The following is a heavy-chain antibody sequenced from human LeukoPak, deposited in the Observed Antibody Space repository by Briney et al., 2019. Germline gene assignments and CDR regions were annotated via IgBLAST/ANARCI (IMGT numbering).Heavy chain of an antibody. D-gene: IGHD5-12*01. Sequence: PGGSLRLSCAASGFTFDDYTMHWVRQAPGKGLEWVSLISWDGGSTYYADSVKGRFTISRDNSKNSLYLQMNSLRTEDTALYYCAKDSTWLKPGYAFDIWGQGTMVTVSS. V-gene: IGHV3-43*01. J-gene: IGHJ3*02. CDR2: ISWDGGST. CDR1: GFTFDDYT. CDR3: AKDSTWLKPGYAFDI.